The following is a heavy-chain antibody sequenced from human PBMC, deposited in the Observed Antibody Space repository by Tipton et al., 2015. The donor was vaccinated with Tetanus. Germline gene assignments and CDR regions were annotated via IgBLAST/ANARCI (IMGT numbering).Heavy chain of an antibody. D-gene: IGHD3-22*01. CDR2: IYYSGST. V-gene: IGHV4-39*02. CDR1: GGSISGSSYY. J-gene: IGHJ4*02. Sequence: TLSLICSVSGGSISGSSYYWSWIRQPPGKALEWIGSIYYSGSTFYHPSLQSRVTISVDTSKNQFSLRLSSVTAADTAVYYCARDSYYSSRWSFADYWGQGTLVTVSS. CDR3: ARDSYYSSRWSFADY.